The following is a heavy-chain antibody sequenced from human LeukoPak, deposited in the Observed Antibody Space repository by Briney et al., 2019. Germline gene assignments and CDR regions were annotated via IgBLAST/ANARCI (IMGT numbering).Heavy chain of an antibody. J-gene: IGHJ3*01. CDR2: INSEGNRT. CDR1: GLTFNSYW. CDR3: AKVPGGYSYGPFDY. Sequence: GSLRLSCAASGLTFNSYWMHWVRQAPGKGLVWVSSINSEGNRTTYADSVKGRFTISRDNAKNTLYLQMNSLRAEDTAVYYCAKVPGGYSYGPFDYWGQGTMVTVSS. D-gene: IGHD5-18*01. V-gene: IGHV3-74*01.